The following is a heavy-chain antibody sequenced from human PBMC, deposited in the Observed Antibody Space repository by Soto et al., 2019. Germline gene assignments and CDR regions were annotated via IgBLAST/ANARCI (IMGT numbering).Heavy chain of an antibody. CDR1: GFNFSSYA. V-gene: IGHV3-33*08. J-gene: IGHJ5*02. CDR3: ARGDDYIWGSYRYTWFDP. D-gene: IGHD3-16*02. Sequence: SGGSQRLSCAASGFNFSSYAMSWVRQAPGKGLEWVAFIWYDGSNKYYADSVKGRFTISRDNSKNTLYLQMNSLRAEDTAVYYCARGDDYIWGSYRYTWFDPWGQGTLVTVSS. CDR2: IWYDGSNK.